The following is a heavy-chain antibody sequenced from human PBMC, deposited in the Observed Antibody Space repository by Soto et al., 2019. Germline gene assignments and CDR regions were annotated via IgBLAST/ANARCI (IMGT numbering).Heavy chain of an antibody. CDR1: GGTFSSYT. J-gene: IGHJ6*02. Sequence: QVQLVQSGAEVKKPGSSVKVSCKASGGTFSSYTISWVRQAPGQGLEWMGRIIPILGIANYAQKFQGRVXXXXXXXXXXXXXXXXXXXXXXXXXXXCAXXRXXXGMDVWGQGTTVTVSS. CDR3: AXXRXXXGMDV. V-gene: IGHV1-69*02. CDR2: IIPILGIA.